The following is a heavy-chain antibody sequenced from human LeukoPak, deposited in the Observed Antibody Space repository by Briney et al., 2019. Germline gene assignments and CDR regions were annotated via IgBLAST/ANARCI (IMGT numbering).Heavy chain of an antibody. D-gene: IGHD2-15*01. J-gene: IGHJ6*02. CDR3: TRDHCSYINCYEDYYYGMDV. Sequence: ASVKVSCKASGYTFTGYYMHWVRQAPGQGLEWMGWINPDTGATDIAQKFQGRVAMTRDTSISAAYVELSRLRSDDTAVYFCTRDHCSYINCYEDYYYGMDVWGQGTTVTVSS. CDR1: GYTFTGYY. CDR2: INPDTGAT. V-gene: IGHV1-2*02.